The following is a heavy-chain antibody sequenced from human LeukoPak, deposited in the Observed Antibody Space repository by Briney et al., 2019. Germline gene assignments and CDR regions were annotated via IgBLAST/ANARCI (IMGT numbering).Heavy chain of an antibody. CDR1: GFTFSTFA. Sequence: GGSLRLSRAASGFTFSTFAMIWVRQPPGKGLEWVSSIFPSGGEIHYADSVRGRFTISRDNSKSTLSLQMNSLRAEDTAIYYCATYRQVLLPFESWGQGTLVTVSS. CDR3: ATYRQVLLPFES. D-gene: IGHD2-8*02. V-gene: IGHV3-23*01. CDR2: IFPSGGEI. J-gene: IGHJ4*02.